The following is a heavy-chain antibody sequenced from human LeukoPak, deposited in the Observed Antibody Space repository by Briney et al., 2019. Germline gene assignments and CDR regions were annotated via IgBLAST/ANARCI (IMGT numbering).Heavy chain of an antibody. CDR1: GGSISSGGYY. CDR2: IRGSGGTT. V-gene: IGHV3-23*01. D-gene: IGHD6-13*01. CDR3: AKDLGAAAGTVNIHAFDI. J-gene: IGHJ3*02. Sequence: PSETLSLTCTVSGGSISSGGYYWSWIRQAPGKGLEWVSAIRGSGGTTYYADSVKGRFTISRDNSKSTLYLQMNSLRAEDTAVYYCAKDLGAAAGTVNIHAFDIWGQGTMVTVSS.